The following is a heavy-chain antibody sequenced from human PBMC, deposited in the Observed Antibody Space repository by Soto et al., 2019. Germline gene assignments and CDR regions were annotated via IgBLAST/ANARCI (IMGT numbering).Heavy chain of an antibody. V-gene: IGHV1-18*01. Sequence: QVQLVQSGGEVREPGASVKVSCKASGYSFRYYAISWVRQAPGQGLEWLGWISPYNANTKYGERVQGRVTITTDTATSTAYLELRSLTSDDTAVYYCAVRGSDTSKGLLGWGQGTLVTVSS. CDR3: AVRGSDTSKGLLG. CDR2: ISPYNANT. J-gene: IGHJ4*02. D-gene: IGHD6-19*01. CDR1: GYSFRYYA.